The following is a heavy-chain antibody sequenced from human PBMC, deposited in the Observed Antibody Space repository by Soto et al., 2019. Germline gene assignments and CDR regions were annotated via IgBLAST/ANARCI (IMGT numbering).Heavy chain of an antibody. CDR3: ARDADWAFGY. V-gene: IGHV3-48*04. J-gene: IGHJ4*02. CDR2: IFVTSTPI. Sequence: EEQLVESGGGLVQPGGSLRLSCVASGFSFSSYSMVWVRQAPGKGLEWISYIFVTSTPIYYADSVKGRFTVSRDNTQNSLFLLMNSLRAEDTAIYYCARDADWAFGYWGQGTLVTVPS. D-gene: IGHD3-9*01. CDR1: GFSFSSYS.